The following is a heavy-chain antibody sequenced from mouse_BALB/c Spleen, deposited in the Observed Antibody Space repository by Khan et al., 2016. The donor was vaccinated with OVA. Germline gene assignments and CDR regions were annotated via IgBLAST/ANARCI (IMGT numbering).Heavy chain of an antibody. J-gene: IGHJ2*01. CDR1: GYTFTSYW. CDR2: TNPTNGRT. V-gene: IGHV1S81*02. D-gene: IGHD1-1*01. Sequence: QVQLQQSGAELVKAGASVKMSCKASGYTFTSYWMHWVKQWLGQGLEWFAETNPTNGRTYYNEKFKSKATLTVDKSSSTAYMLLSGPTFEDSAVYYCARIKKIVATYFDYWGQGTTLTVSS. CDR3: ARIKKIVATYFDY.